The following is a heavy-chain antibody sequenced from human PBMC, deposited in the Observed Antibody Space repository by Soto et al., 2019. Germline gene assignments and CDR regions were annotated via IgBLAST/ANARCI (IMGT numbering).Heavy chain of an antibody. CDR2: IFSNDEK. CDR1: RFSLSNARMG. CDR3: ARYGSGSYYVGRFDP. Sequence: SGPTLVNPTETLTLTCTVSRFSLSNARMGVSWIRQPPGKALEWLAHIFSNDEKSYSTSLKSRLTISKDTSKSQVVLTMTNMDPVDTATYYCARYGSGSYYVGRFDPWGQGTLVTV. D-gene: IGHD3-10*01. V-gene: IGHV2-26*01. J-gene: IGHJ5*02.